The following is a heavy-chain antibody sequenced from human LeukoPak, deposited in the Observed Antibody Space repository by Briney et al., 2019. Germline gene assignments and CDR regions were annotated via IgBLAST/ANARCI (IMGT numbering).Heavy chain of an antibody. V-gene: IGHV4-34*01. J-gene: IGHJ4*02. Sequence: PSETLSLTCAVYGGSFSGYYWSWIRQPPGKGLEWIGEISHSGSTNYNPSLKSRVTISVDTSKNQFSLKLSSVTAADTAVYYCARGFSSSWYHYFDYWGQGTLVTVSS. CDR1: GGSFSGYY. CDR3: ARGFSSSWYHYFDY. D-gene: IGHD6-13*01. CDR2: ISHSGST.